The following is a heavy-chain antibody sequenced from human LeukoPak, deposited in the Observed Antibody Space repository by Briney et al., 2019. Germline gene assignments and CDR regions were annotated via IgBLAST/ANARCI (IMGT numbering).Heavy chain of an antibody. CDR3: AREGGPYRPLDY. CDR1: GGSISTTNW. J-gene: IGHJ4*02. V-gene: IGHV4-4*02. CDR2: VHLSGRT. Sequence: SETLSLTCGVSGGSISTTNWWTWVRQPPGEGLEWIGEVHLSGRTHYNPSLESQVTMSVDMSENHISLRLTSVTAADTAVYYCAREGGPYRPLDYSGQGTLVTVSS.